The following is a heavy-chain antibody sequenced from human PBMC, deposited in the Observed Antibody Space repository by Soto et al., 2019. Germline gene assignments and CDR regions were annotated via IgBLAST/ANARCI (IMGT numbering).Heavy chain of an antibody. Sequence: ASVKVSCKASGYTFTGYYMHWVRQAPGQGLEWMGWINPNSGGTNYAQKFQGRVTMTRDTSISTAYMELSRLRSDDTAVYYCAGDYYDSSGYRFEYFQHWGQGTLVTVSS. J-gene: IGHJ1*01. CDR2: INPNSGGT. CDR3: AGDYYDSSGYRFEYFQH. D-gene: IGHD3-22*01. V-gene: IGHV1-2*02. CDR1: GYTFTGYY.